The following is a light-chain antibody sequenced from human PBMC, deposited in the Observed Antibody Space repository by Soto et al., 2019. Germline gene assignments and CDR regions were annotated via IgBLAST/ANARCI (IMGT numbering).Light chain of an antibody. CDR3: QQYDNLPPLT. CDR2: DAS. Sequence: DIQMTQSPSSLSASVGDRVTITCQASQDISNYLNWYQQKPGKAPKLLIYDASNLETGVPSRFSGSGSGTDFTFTISSLQPEDIATHYCQQYDNLPPLTIGGGTKVEIK. J-gene: IGKJ4*01. CDR1: QDISNY. V-gene: IGKV1-33*01.